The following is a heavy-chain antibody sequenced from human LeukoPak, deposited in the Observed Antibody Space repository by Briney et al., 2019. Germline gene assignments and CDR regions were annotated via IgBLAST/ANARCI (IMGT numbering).Heavy chain of an antibody. CDR2: IIPIFGTA. CDR1: GGTFSSYA. D-gene: IGHD4-23*01. J-gene: IGHJ3*02. Sequence: SVKVSCKASGGTFSSYAISWVRQAPGQGLEWMGGIIPIFGTANYAQKFQGRVTITTDESTSTAYMELSSLRSEDTAVYYCARERSYYGGNSLDDAFDIWGQGTMVTVSS. CDR3: ARERSYYGGNSLDDAFDI. V-gene: IGHV1-69*05.